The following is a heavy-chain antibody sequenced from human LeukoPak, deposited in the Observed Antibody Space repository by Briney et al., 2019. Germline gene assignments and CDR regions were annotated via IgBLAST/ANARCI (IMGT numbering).Heavy chain of an antibody. V-gene: IGHV1-18*01. CDR2: ISAYNGNT. J-gene: IGHJ6*02. CDR1: GYTFTSYG. CDR3: ARVPYYYDSSGYYVDGSVSYYYYGMGV. D-gene: IGHD3-22*01. Sequence: ASVKVSCKASGYTFTSYGISWVRQAPGQGLEWMGWISAYNGNTNYAQKLQGRVTMTTDTSTSTAYMELRSLRSDDTAVYYCARVPYYYDSSGYYVDGSVSYYYYGMGVWGQGTTVTVSS.